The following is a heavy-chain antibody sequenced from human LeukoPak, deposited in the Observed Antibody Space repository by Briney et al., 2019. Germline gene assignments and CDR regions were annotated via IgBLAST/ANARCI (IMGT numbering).Heavy chain of an antibody. CDR3: ARRVGY. CDR1: GFTFSSDW. CDR2: IKQDGSEK. Sequence: VASLRLSSTASGFTFSSDWISWVRQSPGKGLEWVANIKQDGSEKYYVDSVKGRFTISRDNAKNSLYLQMNSLRAEDTAVYYCARRVGYWGQGTLVTVSS. V-gene: IGHV3-7*03. J-gene: IGHJ4*02.